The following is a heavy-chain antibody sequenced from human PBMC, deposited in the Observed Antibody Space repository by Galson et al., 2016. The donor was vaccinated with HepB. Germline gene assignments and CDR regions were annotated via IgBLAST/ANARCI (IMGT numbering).Heavy chain of an antibody. J-gene: IGHJ6*02. CDR1: GYRFPSYW. CDR2: IYPGDSDA. CDR3: ARQYNFWSGYSESYYGMDV. V-gene: IGHV5-51*01. Sequence: QSGAEVKKPGESLKISCKGSGYRFPSYWIGWVRQLPGKGPEWMGIIYPGDSDARYSPSFHGQVTISADKSISTAYLQWSSLKASDTAMYYCARQYNFWSGYSESYYGMDVWGQGTTVTVSS. D-gene: IGHD3-3*01.